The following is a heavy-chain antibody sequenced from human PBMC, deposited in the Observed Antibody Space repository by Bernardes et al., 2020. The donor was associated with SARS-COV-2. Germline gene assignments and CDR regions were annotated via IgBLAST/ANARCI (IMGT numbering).Heavy chain of an antibody. CDR3: AKSAFISGRGYYIDY. D-gene: IGHD3-10*01. CDR1: GFTFSSYW. CDR2: INADGSTT. J-gene: IGHJ4*02. Sequence: GGSLRLSCAASGFTFSSYWMHWVRQVPGEGLVWVSRINADGSTTDYADAVRGRFTISRDNAKNTLFLQMNGLRADDTSLYHCAKSAFISGRGYYIDYWPQGTLVTVSS. V-gene: IGHV3-74*01.